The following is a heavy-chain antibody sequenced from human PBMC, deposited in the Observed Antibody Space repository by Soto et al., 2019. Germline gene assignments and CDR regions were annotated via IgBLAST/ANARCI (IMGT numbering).Heavy chain of an antibody. Sequence: SQTLSLTCAISGDSVSSNSAAWNWIRQSPSRGLGWLGRTYYRSKWYNDYAVSVKSRITIIPDTSKNQFSLQLNSVTPEDTAVYYCARLGYSYGNYYYGMDVWGQGTTVTVSS. J-gene: IGHJ6*02. D-gene: IGHD5-18*01. CDR2: TYYRSKWYN. CDR1: GDSVSSNSAA. CDR3: ARLGYSYGNYYYGMDV. V-gene: IGHV6-1*01.